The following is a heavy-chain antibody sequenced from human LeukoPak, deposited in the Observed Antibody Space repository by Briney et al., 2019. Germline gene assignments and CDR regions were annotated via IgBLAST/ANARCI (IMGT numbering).Heavy chain of an antibody. CDR2: IHYTGSI. CDR1: GGSISGYF. Sequence: PSETLSLNCSVSGGSISGYFWTWIRQSPGKGLEWIGFIHYTGSINYNPSLKSRVTMSVDTSKNQFSLKLTSVTAADSAVYYCARNFCTGGSCYINDDWGQGTLVTVSS. J-gene: IGHJ4*02. CDR3: ARNFCTGGSCYINDD. V-gene: IGHV4-59*01. D-gene: IGHD2-15*01.